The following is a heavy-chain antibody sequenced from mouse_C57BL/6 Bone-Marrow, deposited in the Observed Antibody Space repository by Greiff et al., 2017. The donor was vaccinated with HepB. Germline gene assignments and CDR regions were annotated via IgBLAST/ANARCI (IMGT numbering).Heavy chain of an antibody. CDR1: GYTFTDYY. V-gene: IGHV1-26*01. Sequence: LVEPGASVKISCKASGYTFTDYYMNWVKQSHGKSLEWIGDINPNNGGTSYNQKFKGKATLTVDKSSSTAYMELRSLTSEDSAVYYCAGDAMDYWGQGTSVTVSS. J-gene: IGHJ4*01. CDR2: INPNNGGT. CDR3: AGDAMDY.